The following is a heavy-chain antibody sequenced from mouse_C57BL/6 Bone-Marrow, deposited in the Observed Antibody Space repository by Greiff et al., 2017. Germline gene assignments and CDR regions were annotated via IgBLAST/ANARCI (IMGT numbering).Heavy chain of an antibody. CDR2: IDPSDSYT. J-gene: IGHJ2*01. V-gene: IGHV1-69*01. Sequence: VQLQQPGAELVMPGASVTLSCKASGYTFTSYWMHWVKQRPGQGLEWIGEIDPSDSYTNYNQKFKGKSTLTVDKSSSTAYMQLSSLTSEDSAVYYCARNYYGSSYYFDYWGQGTTLTGSS. D-gene: IGHD1-1*01. CDR1: GYTFTSYW. CDR3: ARNYYGSSYYFDY.